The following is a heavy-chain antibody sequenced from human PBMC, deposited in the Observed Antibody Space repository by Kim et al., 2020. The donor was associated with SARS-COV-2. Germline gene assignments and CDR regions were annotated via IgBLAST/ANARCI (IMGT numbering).Heavy chain of an antibody. CDR1: GFAVTSTY. CDR2: INAVGPT. V-gene: IGHV3-66*01. D-gene: IGHD2-15*01. CDR3: ASDEGYPNGLGD. J-gene: IGHJ6*02. Sequence: GGSLRLSCTASGFAVTSTYMSWVRQAPGKGLEWVSVINAVGPTYYADSVKGRFIISRDSSKNTLHLQMNSLTVDDTAVSSCASDEGYPNGLGDWGQGTTV.